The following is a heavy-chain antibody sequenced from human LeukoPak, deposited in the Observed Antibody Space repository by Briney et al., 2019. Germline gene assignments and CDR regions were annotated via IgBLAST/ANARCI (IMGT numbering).Heavy chain of an antibody. Sequence: SETLSLTCTVSGGSVSSGSYYWSWVRQPPGKGLEWIGYIYHSGSTNYNPSLKSRVTISVDTSKNQFSLKLSSVTAADTAVYYCASEGAGTFDYWGQGTLVTVSS. V-gene: IGHV4-61*01. D-gene: IGHD6-13*01. CDR1: GGSVSSGSYY. CDR2: IYHSGST. J-gene: IGHJ4*02. CDR3: ASEGAGTFDY.